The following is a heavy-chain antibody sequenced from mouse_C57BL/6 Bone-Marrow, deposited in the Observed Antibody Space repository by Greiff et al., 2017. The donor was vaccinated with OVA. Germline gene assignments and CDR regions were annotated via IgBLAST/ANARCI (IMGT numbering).Heavy chain of an antibody. V-gene: IGHV14-3*01. Sequence: EVQRVESVAELVRPGASVKLSCTASGFNIKNTYMHWVKQRPEQGLEWIGRIDPANGNTKYAPKFQGKATITADTSSNTAYLQLSSLTSEDTAIYYCARAYGSLYWYFDVWGTGTTVTVSS. CDR1: GFNIKNTY. CDR3: ARAYGSLYWYFDV. CDR2: IDPANGNT. D-gene: IGHD1-1*01. J-gene: IGHJ1*03.